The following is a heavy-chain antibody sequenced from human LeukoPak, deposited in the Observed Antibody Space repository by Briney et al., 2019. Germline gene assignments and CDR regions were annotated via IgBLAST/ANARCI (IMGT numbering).Heavy chain of an antibody. CDR2: IRYDGSNK. V-gene: IGHV3-30*02. D-gene: IGHD2-2*01. CDR3: ADLGPAAMGDYYYMDV. Sequence: GGSLRLSCAASGFTFSSYWMSWVRQAPGKGLEWVAFIRYDGSNKYYADSVKGRFTISRDNSKNTLYPQMNSLRAEDTAVYYCADLGPAAMGDYYYMDVWGKGTTVTVSS. J-gene: IGHJ6*03. CDR1: GFTFSSYW.